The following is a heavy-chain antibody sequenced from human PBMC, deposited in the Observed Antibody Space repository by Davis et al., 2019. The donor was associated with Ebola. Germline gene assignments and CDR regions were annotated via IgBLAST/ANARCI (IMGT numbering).Heavy chain of an antibody. CDR1: GYTFTGYY. CDR2: INPNSGGT. J-gene: IGHJ6*04. CDR3: ARLAPPWCGELLSPSYYYGMDV. D-gene: IGHD3-10*01. V-gene: IGHV1-2*06. Sequence: AASAKDFCKASGYTFTGYYMHWVRQAPGQGLEWMGRINPNSGGTTYAQKFQGRVTMTRDTSTSTVYMELSSLRSEDTAVYYCARLAPPWCGELLSPSYYYGMDVWGKGTTVTVSS.